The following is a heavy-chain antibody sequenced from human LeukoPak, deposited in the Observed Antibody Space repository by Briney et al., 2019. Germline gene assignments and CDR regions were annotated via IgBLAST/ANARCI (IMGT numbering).Heavy chain of an antibody. CDR2: MRTDGSVP. CDR1: GFTFSYYM. Sequence: GGSLRLSCEVSGFTFSYYMMTWVRQAPGEGLEWVANMRTDGSVPSYVDSVKGRFTISRDNAKSSLYLQMNNLRVEDTAAYYCARDKDFTIDYWGQGTLVTVSS. D-gene: IGHD3-10*01. V-gene: IGHV3-7*01. CDR3: ARDKDFTIDY. J-gene: IGHJ4*02.